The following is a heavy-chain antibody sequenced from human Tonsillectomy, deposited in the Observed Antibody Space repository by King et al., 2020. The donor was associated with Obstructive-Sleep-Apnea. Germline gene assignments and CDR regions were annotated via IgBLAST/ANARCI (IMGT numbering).Heavy chain of an antibody. CDR2: ISGSGAGT. V-gene: IGHV3-23*04. D-gene: IGHD6-13*01. Sequence: VQLVESGGGLVQPGGSLRLSCAASGFTFSSYAMSWVRQAPGKGLEWVSSISGSGAGTYYADSVKGRFTISRDKSKNTLYLQMNSLRAEDTAVYYCAKMGQQLVLDWFDPWGQGTLVTVSS. CDR3: AKMGQQLVLDWFDP. CDR1: GFTFSSYA. J-gene: IGHJ5*02.